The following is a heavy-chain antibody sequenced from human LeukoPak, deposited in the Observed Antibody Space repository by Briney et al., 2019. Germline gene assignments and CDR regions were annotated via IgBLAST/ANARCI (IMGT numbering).Heavy chain of an antibody. D-gene: IGHD3-3*01. V-gene: IGHV1-8*01. CDR3: ARDGTYDFWSGYNHNYYYYGMDV. CDR1: GYTLTELS. J-gene: IGHJ6*02. Sequence: ASVKVSCKVSGYTLTELSMHWVRQATGQGLEWMGWMNPNSGNTGYAQKFQGRVTMTRNTSISTAYMELSSLRSEDTAVYYCARDGTYDFWSGYNHNYYYYGMDVWGQGTTVTVSS. CDR2: MNPNSGNT.